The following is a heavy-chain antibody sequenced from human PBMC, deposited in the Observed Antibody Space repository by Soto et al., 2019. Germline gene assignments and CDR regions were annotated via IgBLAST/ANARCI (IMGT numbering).Heavy chain of an antibody. Sequence: SETLSLTCTVSGDSVSSGDYYWSWMRQPPGKGLQWIGQVYYSLSNNYNPALKSRVTISVDTSKKQISLKLRSVTAEDTAVYYCARVAVDTYMINWLEPRGQGTLVAVSS. CDR2: VYYSLSN. CDR1: GDSVSSGDYY. CDR3: ARVAVDTYMINWLEP. J-gene: IGHJ5*02. V-gene: IGHV4-61*08. D-gene: IGHD3-16*01.